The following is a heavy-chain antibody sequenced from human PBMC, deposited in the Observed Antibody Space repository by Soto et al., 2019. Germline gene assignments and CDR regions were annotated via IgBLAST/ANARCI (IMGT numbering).Heavy chain of an antibody. D-gene: IGHD2-2*01. V-gene: IGHV3-23*01. CDR2: ISGSGGST. J-gene: IGHJ4*02. CDR3: EKMPLKFEGSYVEY. CDR1: GFTFTNYP. Sequence: EVQVLDSGGGLVQPGGSLRLSCAASGFTFTNYPMAWVRQAPAKGLEWVSTISGSGGSTFYADSVEGRFTIARDNSKNTVYLPMNSRRVEEKAVYYGEKMPLKFEGSYVEYWGQGTLVTVSS.